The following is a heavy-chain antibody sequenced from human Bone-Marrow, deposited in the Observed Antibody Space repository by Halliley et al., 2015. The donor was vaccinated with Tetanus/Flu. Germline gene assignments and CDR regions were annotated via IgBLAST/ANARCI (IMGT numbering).Heavy chain of an antibody. CDR3: ARGVNRRGYGMDV. D-gene: IGHD3-22*01. J-gene: IGHJ6*02. V-gene: IGHV3-11*05. Sequence: WLSYISGTSTYTYYADSVQGRFTISRDNANSSVYLQMTSLRAEDTAVYYCARGVNRRGYGMDVWGLGTAVTVSS. CDR2: ISGTSTYT.